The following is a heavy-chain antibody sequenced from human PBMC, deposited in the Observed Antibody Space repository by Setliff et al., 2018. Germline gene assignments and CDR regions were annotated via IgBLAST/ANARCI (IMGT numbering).Heavy chain of an antibody. D-gene: IGHD3-22*01. J-gene: IGHJ3*01. Sequence: GGSLRLSCAASGFTFSSYAMHWVRQAPGKGLEWVAVISYDGSNKYYADSVKGRFTISRDNSKNTLYLQMNSLRAEDTAHYYCARGKGNGSGGYFGYDPFDVWGQGTLVTVSS. CDR3: ARGKGNGSGGYFGYDPFDV. CDR1: GFTFSSYA. V-gene: IGHV3-30-3*01. CDR2: ISYDGSNK.